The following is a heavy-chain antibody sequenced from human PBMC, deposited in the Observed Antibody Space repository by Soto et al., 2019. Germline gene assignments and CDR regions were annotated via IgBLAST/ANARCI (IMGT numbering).Heavy chain of an antibody. J-gene: IGHJ6*02. V-gene: IGHV3-43*01. CDR3: AKDMARSRGSSSYHYYYYGMDV. CDR1: GFTFDDYT. D-gene: IGHD6-13*01. CDR2: ISWDGGST. Sequence: GGSLRLSCAASGFTFDDYTMHWVRQAPGKGLEWVSLISWDGGSTYYADSVKGRFTISRDNSKNSLYLQMNSLRTEDTALYYCAKDMARSRGSSSYHYYYYGMDVWGQGTTVTVSS.